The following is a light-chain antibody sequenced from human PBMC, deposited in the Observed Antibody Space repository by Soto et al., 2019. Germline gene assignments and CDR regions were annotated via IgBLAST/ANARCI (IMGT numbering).Light chain of an antibody. CDR2: WAS. CDR1: QSVLYSSNNENY. Sequence: DIVMTQSPDSLAVSLGERATINCKSSQSVLYSSNNENYLAWYQQKPGQPPNLLIYWASTRESGGPDRFSGSGSGTDFTLTISSLQAEDVAVYYCQQYYSTPPTFGRGTKVEIK. CDR3: QQYYSTPPT. V-gene: IGKV4-1*01. J-gene: IGKJ1*01.